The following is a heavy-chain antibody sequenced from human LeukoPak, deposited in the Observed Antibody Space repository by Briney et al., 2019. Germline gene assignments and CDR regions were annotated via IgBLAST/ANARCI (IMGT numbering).Heavy chain of an antibody. J-gene: IGHJ4*02. CDR1: GYSFTAFY. CDR2: IHPRSGDT. V-gene: IGHV1-2*02. CDR3: ARHTTARFIAAAGFDY. Sequence: ASVKVSCKASGYSFTAFYIHWVRQAPGQGLEWMGWIHPRSGDTRYAQKFQGRVTMARDTSISTVYMDLSSLGSDDTAVYYCARHTTARFIAAAGFDYWGQGTLVTVSS. D-gene: IGHD6-13*01.